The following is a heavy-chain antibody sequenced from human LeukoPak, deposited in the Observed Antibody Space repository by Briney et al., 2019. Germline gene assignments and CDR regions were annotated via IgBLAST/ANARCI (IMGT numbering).Heavy chain of an antibody. CDR1: GFTFSIYA. Sequence: PTGGSLRLSCAASGFTFSIYAMSWVRQAPGKGLEWVSDISGSGGSTHYADSVKGRFTISRDISKNTLYLQMNSLRAEDAAVYYCAKGSYSSSWYHFDDWGQGTLVTVSS. V-gene: IGHV3-23*01. D-gene: IGHD6-13*01. CDR3: AKGSYSSSWYHFDD. J-gene: IGHJ4*02. CDR2: ISGSGGST.